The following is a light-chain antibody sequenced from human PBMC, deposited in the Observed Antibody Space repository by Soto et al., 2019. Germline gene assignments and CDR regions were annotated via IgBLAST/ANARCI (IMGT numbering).Light chain of an antibody. V-gene: IGKV1-5*01. CDR3: QQYNSYSRA. J-gene: IGKJ1*01. CDR1: QSISSW. CDR2: DAS. Sequence: DIQMTQSPSTLSASVGDRVTITCRASQSISSWLAWYQQKPGKAPKLLIYDASILESGDPSRFSGSGSGKEFTRTISSLQPDDFATYYCQQYNSYSRAFRQGPKVEIK.